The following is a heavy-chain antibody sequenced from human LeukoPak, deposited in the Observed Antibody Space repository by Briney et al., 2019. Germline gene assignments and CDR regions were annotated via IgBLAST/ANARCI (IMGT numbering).Heavy chain of an antibody. CDR1: SGSISTSNYY. V-gene: IGHV4-39*07. J-gene: IGHJ4*02. D-gene: IGHD4-17*01. CDR3: ARVAYGDYPYFDY. CDR2: IFYSGST. Sequence: PSETLSLTCTVSSGSISTSNYYWGWVRQPPGKALEWIGNIFYSGSTYYSPSLKSRVTISLDTSRNQFSLKLSSVTAADTAVYYCARVAYGDYPYFDYWGQGTLVTVSS.